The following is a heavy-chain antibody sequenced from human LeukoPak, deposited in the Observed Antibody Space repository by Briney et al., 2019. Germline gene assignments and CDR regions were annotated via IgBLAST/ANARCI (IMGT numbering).Heavy chain of an antibody. CDR1: GFMFNDYY. V-gene: IGHV3-11*01. D-gene: IGHD3-22*01. J-gene: IGHJ4*02. CDR3: AREPYYYDSSGYSVDY. CDR2: ISSSGSII. Sequence: GSLRLSCAASGFMFNDYYMSWIRQAPGKGLEWVSYISSSGSIIYYADSVKGRFTISRDNAKDLLNLQMNSLRAEDTAVYYCAREPYYYDSSGYSVDYWGQGTLVTVSS.